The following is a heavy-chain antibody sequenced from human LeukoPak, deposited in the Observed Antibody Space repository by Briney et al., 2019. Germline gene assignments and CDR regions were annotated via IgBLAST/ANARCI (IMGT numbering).Heavy chain of an antibody. J-gene: IGHJ4*02. CDR1: GDSISNGVKY. V-gene: IGHV4-31*03. CDR3: ARDQVECTGGTCQSRVGFDF. CDR2: IYHSGRS. D-gene: IGHD2-8*02. Sequence: SETLSLTCTVSGDSISNGVKYWSWIRQHPGWGLEWIGYIYHSGRSYYNPSLKSRITMSVDTSKNQFSLNLSSVTAADTAVYYCARDQVECTGGTCQSRVGFDFWGQGTLVTVSS.